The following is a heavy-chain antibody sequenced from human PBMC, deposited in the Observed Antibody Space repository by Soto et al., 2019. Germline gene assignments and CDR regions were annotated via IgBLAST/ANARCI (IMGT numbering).Heavy chain of an antibody. CDR2: ISAHNGNT. J-gene: IGHJ4*02. V-gene: IGHV1-18*01. CDR1: GYAFTTYG. D-gene: IGHD1-1*01. Sequence: QVHLVQSGAEVKKPGASVKVSCQGSGYAFTTYGITWVRQAPGQGLEGMGWISAHNGNTNYAQKLQGRGTVTRDTSKSTAYMELKSLRYDDTAVYYCARGRYGDYWGQGALVTVSS. CDR3: ARGRYGDY.